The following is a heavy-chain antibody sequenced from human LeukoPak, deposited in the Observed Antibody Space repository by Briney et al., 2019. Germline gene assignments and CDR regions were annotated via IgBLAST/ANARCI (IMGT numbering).Heavy chain of an antibody. D-gene: IGHD1-26*01. Sequence: ASVKVSCKASGYTFTSYYMHWVRQAPGQGLEWMGWINPNSGGTNYAQKFQGRVTMTRHTSISTAYMELSRLRSDDTAVCYCARDRGEGATTYYFDYWGQGTLVTVSS. J-gene: IGHJ4*02. CDR3: ARDRGEGATTYYFDY. CDR1: GYTFTSYY. CDR2: INPNSGGT. V-gene: IGHV1-2*02.